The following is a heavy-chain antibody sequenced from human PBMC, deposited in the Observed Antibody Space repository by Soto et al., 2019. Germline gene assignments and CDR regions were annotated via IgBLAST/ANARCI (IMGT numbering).Heavy chain of an antibody. J-gene: IGHJ4*02. CDR1: GGSVTSGGYY. V-gene: IGHV4-31*03. CDR2: IYYSGGT. CDR3: ARSILTGFYAYFDY. Sequence: PSETLSLTCTVSGGSVTSGGYYWSWIRQHPGKGLEWIGYIYYSGGTYYNPSLNSSVTISVDTSKNQFSLKLTSVTAADTVVYYCARSILTGFYAYFDYWGQGTLVTVSS. D-gene: IGHD3-9*01.